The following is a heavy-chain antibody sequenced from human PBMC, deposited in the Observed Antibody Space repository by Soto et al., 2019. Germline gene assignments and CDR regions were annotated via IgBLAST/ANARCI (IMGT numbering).Heavy chain of an antibody. D-gene: IGHD3-9*01. J-gene: IGHJ4*02. CDR1: GFTFSSYG. CDR2: ISYDGSNK. CDR3: AKDTNLRYFDWSVFDY. Sequence: GGSLRLSCAASGFTFSSYGMHWVRQAPGKGLEWVAVISYDGSNKYYADSVKGRFTISRDNSKNTLYLQMNSLRAEDTAVYYCAKDTNLRYFDWSVFDYWGQGTLVTVSS. V-gene: IGHV3-30*18.